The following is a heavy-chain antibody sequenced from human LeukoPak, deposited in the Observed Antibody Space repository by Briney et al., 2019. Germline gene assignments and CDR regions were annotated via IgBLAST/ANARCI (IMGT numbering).Heavy chain of an antibody. CDR2: IYYSGST. D-gene: IGHD3-22*01. CDR3: ARVGFTDYYDSSGWFDY. J-gene: IGHJ4*02. Sequence: SETLSLTCTVSGGSISSYYWSWIRQPPGKGLEWIGYIYYSGSTNYNPSLKSRVTISVDPSKNQFSLKLSSVTAADTAVYYCARVGFTDYYDSSGWFDYWGQGTLVTVSS. V-gene: IGHV4-59*01. CDR1: GGSISSYY.